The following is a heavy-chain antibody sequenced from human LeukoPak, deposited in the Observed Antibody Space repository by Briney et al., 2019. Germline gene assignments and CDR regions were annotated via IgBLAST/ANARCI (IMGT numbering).Heavy chain of an antibody. CDR1: GGSISSGGYY. J-gene: IGHJ2*01. Sequence: SETLSLTCTVSGGSISSGGYYWSWIRQHPGKGLEWIGYIYYSGSTYYNPSLKSRVTISVDTSKNQFSLKLSSVTAADTAVYYCAREWLGELLSSGYFDLWGRGTLVNVSS. CDR3: AREWLGELLSSGYFDL. V-gene: IGHV4-31*03. D-gene: IGHD3-10*01. CDR2: IYYSGST.